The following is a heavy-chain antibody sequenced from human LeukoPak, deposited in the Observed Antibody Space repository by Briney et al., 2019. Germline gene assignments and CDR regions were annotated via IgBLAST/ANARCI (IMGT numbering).Heavy chain of an antibody. D-gene: IGHD3-10*01. Sequence: GGSLRLSCAASGFTFSSYAMHWVRQAPGKGLEWVAVISYDGSNKYYADSVKGRFTISRDNSKNTLYLQMNSLRAEDTAVYYCASITFDYWGQGTLDTVSS. V-gene: IGHV3-30-3*01. CDR1: GFTFSSYA. CDR2: ISYDGSNK. J-gene: IGHJ4*02. CDR3: ASITFDY.